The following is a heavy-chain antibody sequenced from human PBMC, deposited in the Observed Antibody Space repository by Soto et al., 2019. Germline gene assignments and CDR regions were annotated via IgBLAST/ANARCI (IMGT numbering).Heavy chain of an antibody. V-gene: IGHV1-69*13. J-gene: IGHJ6*02. Sequence: ASVKVSCKASGDTFSSYAISWVRQAPGQGLEWMGGIIPIFGTANYAQKFQGRVTITADESTSTAYMELSSLRSEDTAVYYCARDGSGYRSRASPMDVWGQGTTVTVS. CDR1: GDTFSSYA. CDR2: IIPIFGTA. CDR3: ARDGSGYRSRASPMDV. D-gene: IGHD3-22*01.